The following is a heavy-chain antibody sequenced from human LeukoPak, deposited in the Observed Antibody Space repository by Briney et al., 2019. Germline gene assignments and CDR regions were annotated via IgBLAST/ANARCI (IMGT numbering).Heavy chain of an antibody. CDR2: ISYDGDPK. V-gene: IGHV3-30*18. CDR3: AKDVSALTYNASWPGPGF. CDR1: GFDFSAFG. J-gene: IGHJ4*02. Sequence: PGRSLRLSCAASGFDFSAFGMNWVRQAPGKGLEWVAVISYDGDPKFYADSVKGRFTISRDNSKNTLYLHLNSLRAEDTAIYYCAKDVSALTYNASWPGPGFWGQGTLVSVSS. D-gene: IGHD3-10*01.